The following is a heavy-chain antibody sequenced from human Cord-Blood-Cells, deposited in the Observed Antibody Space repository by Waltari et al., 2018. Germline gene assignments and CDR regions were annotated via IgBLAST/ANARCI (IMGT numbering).Heavy chain of an antibody. V-gene: IGHV4-61*01. CDR1: GGSVSSGSYY. CDR3: ARAGRAAAGD. CDR2: IYYSGST. D-gene: IGHD6-13*01. J-gene: IGHJ4*02. Sequence: QVQLQESGPGLVKPSETLSLTCTVSGGSVSSGSYYWSWIRQPPGKGLEWIGYIYYSGSTNYTPSLKSRVTISVDTSKNQFSLKLSSVTAADTAVYYCARAGRAAAGDWGQGTLVTVSS.